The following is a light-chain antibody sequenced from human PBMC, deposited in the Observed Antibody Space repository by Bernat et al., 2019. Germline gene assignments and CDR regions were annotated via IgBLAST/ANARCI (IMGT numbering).Light chain of an antibody. CDR2: EVT. CDR1: NSDVGSYDH. J-gene: IGLJ3*02. V-gene: IGLV2-23*02. Sequence: QSALTQPASVSGSPGQSITISCTATNSDVGSYDHVSWYQQHPGKVPKLMIYEVTRRPSGVSNRFSGSKSGNTAYLTISGLQAEDEADYYCCSHTVRTFWVFGRGTRLTVL. CDR3: CSHTVRTFWV.